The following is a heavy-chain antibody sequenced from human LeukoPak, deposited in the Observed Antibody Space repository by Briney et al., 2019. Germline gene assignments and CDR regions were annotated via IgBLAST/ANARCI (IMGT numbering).Heavy chain of an antibody. Sequence: GGSLRLSCVASGFTFSIYTMSWVRQAPGKGLEWVSSITSSSSSIYSADSVKGRLTISRDNAKNSLYLEMNSLRDEDTAVYYCARALAWGAYWGQGTLVTVSS. CDR2: ITSSSSSI. V-gene: IGHV3-21*01. J-gene: IGHJ4*02. D-gene: IGHD4/OR15-4a*01. CDR1: GFTFSIYT. CDR3: ARALAWGAY.